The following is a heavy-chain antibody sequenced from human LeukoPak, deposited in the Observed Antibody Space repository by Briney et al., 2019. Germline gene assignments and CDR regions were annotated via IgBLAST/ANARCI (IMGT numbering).Heavy chain of an antibody. CDR2: IWYDGSNK. CDR3: ARGTRGGTTRAFDI. D-gene: IGHD1-7*01. J-gene: IGHJ3*02. CDR1: GFTFSSYG. V-gene: IGHV3-33*01. Sequence: GGSLRLSCAASGFTFSSYGMHWVCKAPGKGLEWVAVIWYDGSNKYYADSVKGRFTISRDNSKNTLYLQMNSLRAEDTAVYYCARGTRGGTTRAFDIWGQGTMVTVSS.